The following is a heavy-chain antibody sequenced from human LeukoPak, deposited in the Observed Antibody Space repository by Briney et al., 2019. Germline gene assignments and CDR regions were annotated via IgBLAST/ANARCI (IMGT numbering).Heavy chain of an antibody. V-gene: IGHV3-48*04. CDR3: ARDNDYYDLHY. CDR1: GFTFSTSS. CDR2: ISTSSTI. Sequence: PGGSLRLSCAASGFTFSTSSFNWVRQAPGKGLEWISYISTSSTINYADSVRGRFTISRDNAKSSLSLQMNSLRAEDTAVYYCARDNDYYDLHYWGQGTLVTVSS. J-gene: IGHJ4*02. D-gene: IGHD3-22*01.